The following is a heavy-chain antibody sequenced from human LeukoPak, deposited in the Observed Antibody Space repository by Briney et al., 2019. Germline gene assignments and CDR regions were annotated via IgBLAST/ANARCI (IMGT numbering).Heavy chain of an antibody. CDR2: INPNSGGT. CDR1: GYTFTGYY. J-gene: IGHJ5*02. CDR3: ARDHAAAGTGLRYWFDP. Sequence: ASVKVSCKASGYTFTGYYKHWVRQAPGQGLEWMGWINPNSGGTNYAQKFQGRVTMTRDTSISTAYMELSRLRSDDTAVYYCARDHAAAGTGLRYWFDPWGQGTLVTVSS. V-gene: IGHV1-2*02. D-gene: IGHD6-13*01.